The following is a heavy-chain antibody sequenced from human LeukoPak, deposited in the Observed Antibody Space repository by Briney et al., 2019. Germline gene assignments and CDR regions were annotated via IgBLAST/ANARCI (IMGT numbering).Heavy chain of an antibody. CDR1: GYTFSGYY. CDR2: ISPYNGGT. Sequence: ASVKVSCKASGYTFSGYYIHWVRQAPGQGLEWMGWISPYNGGTNYAQNLQGRITMTRDTSITTAYMELSRLRSDDTAVYYCARDPRYYDFWGGYYNEDYYYYYMDVWGKGTTVTVSS. V-gene: IGHV1-2*02. J-gene: IGHJ6*03. D-gene: IGHD3-3*01. CDR3: ARDPRYYDFWGGYYNEDYYYYYMDV.